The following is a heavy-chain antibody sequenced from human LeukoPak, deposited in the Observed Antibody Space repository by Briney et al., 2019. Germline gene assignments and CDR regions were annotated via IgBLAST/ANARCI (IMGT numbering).Heavy chain of an antibody. CDR3: ARIPPGGSSPPDY. J-gene: IGHJ4*02. CDR2: MSPNSGNT. Sequence: ASVRVSCKASGYTFTSYDINWVRQATGQGLEWMGWMSPNSGNTGYAQKFQGRVTITRDTSITTAYMELSSLRSEDTAVYYCARIPPGGSSPPDYWGQGTLVTVSS. CDR1: GYTFTSYD. D-gene: IGHD2-2*01. V-gene: IGHV1-8*03.